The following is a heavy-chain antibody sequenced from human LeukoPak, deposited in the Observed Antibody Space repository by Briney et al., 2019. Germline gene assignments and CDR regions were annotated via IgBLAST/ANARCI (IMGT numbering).Heavy chain of an antibody. D-gene: IGHD5-24*01. CDR2: ISYDGSNK. V-gene: IGHV3-30-3*01. CDR3: ARAAGRWLQLLPRAY. Sequence: GGSLRLSCAASGFTFSSYAMHWVRHAPGPGLEWVGVISYDGSNKYYADSVKGRFTISRDNSKNTLYLQMTSLRAEDTAVYYCARAAGRWLQLLPRAYWGQGTLVTVSS. J-gene: IGHJ4*02. CDR1: GFTFSSYA.